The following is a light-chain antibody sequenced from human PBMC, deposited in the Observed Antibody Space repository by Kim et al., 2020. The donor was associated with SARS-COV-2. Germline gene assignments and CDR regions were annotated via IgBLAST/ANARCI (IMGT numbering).Light chain of an antibody. Sequence: SYELTQPPSVSVAPGLTARITCGGNNIGSKSVHWYQQKPGQAPVPVIYYDRDRPSGIPERFSGSNSGNTATLTISRVEAGDEADYYCQVWDSGTNHHVFGTGTKVTVL. CDR2: YDR. CDR3: QVWDSGTNHHV. J-gene: IGLJ1*01. CDR1: NIGSKS. V-gene: IGLV3-21*04.